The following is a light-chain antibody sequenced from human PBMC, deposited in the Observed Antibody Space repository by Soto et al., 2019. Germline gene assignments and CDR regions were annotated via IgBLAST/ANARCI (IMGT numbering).Light chain of an antibody. CDR1: QGIYKW. V-gene: IGKV1-12*01. CDR3: QPANSFPLR. CDR2: AAS. Sequence: DNRGTQYTSSVSASVGDRITITCRASQGIYKWLAWYQQKPGKAPKLLISAASTLQTGVPARFSGSGSGTDFTLTLSSLQPEDFATSYCQPANSFPLRFGGGTKVDIK. J-gene: IGKJ4*01.